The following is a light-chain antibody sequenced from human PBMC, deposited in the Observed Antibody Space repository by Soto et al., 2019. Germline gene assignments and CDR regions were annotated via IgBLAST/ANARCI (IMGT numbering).Light chain of an antibody. J-gene: IGKJ1*01. V-gene: IGKV3-20*01. CDR3: QQYGNSPRT. CDR2: GAS. CDR1: QSVSSSY. Sequence: EIVMTQSPATLSVSPGERATLSCRASQSVSSSYLAWYQQKPGQAPRLLIYGASTRATGIPDRFSGSGSGTDFTLTINRLEPEDFAVYYCQQYGNSPRTFGQGTKVDIK.